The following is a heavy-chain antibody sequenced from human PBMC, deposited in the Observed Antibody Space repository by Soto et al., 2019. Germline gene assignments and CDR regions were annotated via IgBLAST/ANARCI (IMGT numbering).Heavy chain of an antibody. Sequence: PGGSLRLSCAASGFAFSSYAMSWVRQAPGKGLEWVSAISGSGGSTYYADSVKGRFTISRDNSKNTLYLQMNSLRAEDTAVYYCAKSLYYYDTSGYQWGQGTLVTVSS. J-gene: IGHJ4*02. CDR2: ISGSGGST. CDR1: GFAFSSYA. V-gene: IGHV3-23*01. CDR3: AKSLYYYDTSGYQ. D-gene: IGHD3-22*01.